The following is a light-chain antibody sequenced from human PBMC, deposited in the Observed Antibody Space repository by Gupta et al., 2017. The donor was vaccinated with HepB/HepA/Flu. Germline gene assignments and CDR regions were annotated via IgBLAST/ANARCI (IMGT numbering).Light chain of an antibody. V-gene: IGLV1-44*01. Sequence: QSVLPQPPSASGTPGQRVPISCSGSTSNIGSYTVNWYQQLPGTAPKLLIYNNNQRPSGVPDRFSGSKSGTSASLAIGGLQSDDEADYYCVAWDDSLNGYVFGAGTKVTVL. CDR2: NNN. CDR1: TSNIGSYT. CDR3: VAWDDSLNGYV. J-gene: IGLJ1*01.